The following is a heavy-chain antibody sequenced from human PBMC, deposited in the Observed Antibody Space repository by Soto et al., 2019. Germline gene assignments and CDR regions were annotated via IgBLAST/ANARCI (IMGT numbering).Heavy chain of an antibody. V-gene: IGHV4-59*01. CDR2: IYYSGST. J-gene: IGHJ4*02. Sequence: PSETLSLTCTVSGGSISSYYWSWIRQPPGKGLEWIGYIYYSGSTNYNPSLKSRVTISVDTSKNQFSLKLSSVTAADTAVYYCARDSGGLRYFDWLLVFDYWGQGTLVTVSS. D-gene: IGHD3-9*01. CDR1: GGSISSYY. CDR3: ARDSGGLRYFDWLLVFDY.